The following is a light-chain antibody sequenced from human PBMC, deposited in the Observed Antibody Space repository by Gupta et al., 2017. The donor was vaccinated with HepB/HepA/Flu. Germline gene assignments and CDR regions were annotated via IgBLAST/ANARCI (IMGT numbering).Light chain of an antibody. CDR1: QSVSRS. V-gene: IGKV3-11*01. CDR2: DAS. J-gene: IGKJ2*04. CDR3: QQRSNWPQGS. Sequence: EIVLTQSPATLSLSPGERATLSCRASQSVSRSLAWYQQKLGQAPRLLIYDASKRATGLPARFSGSGFGKYLTLTISRREQEDFAGYYCQQRSNWPQGSFGQGTKLDIK.